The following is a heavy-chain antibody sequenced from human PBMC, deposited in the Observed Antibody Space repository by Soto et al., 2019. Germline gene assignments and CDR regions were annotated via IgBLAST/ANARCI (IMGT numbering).Heavy chain of an antibody. CDR2: FYHSSTT. Sequence: QLQLQESGPGLVKPSETLSLTCTVSGGSLSSGPYSWGWIRQPPGKGLEWIGTFYHSSTTKYNPSLESRVTISVDTSENQFSLKVTSVTAADTAVYYCVRLRGHCIVTGCSGDYAMDVWGQGTTVTVSS. CDR1: GGSLSSGPYS. D-gene: IGHD5-18*01. CDR3: VRLRGHCIVTGCSGDYAMDV. V-gene: IGHV4-39*01. J-gene: IGHJ6*02.